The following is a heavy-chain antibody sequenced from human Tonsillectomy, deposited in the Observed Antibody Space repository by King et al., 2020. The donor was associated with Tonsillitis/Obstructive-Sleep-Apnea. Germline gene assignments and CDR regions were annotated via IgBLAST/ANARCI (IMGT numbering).Heavy chain of an antibody. V-gene: IGHV2-5*02. CDR1: GFSLSTSGVG. D-gene: IGHD4-17*01. CDR2: IYWDDDK. J-gene: IGHJ4*02. Sequence: TLKESGPTLVKPTQTLTLTCTFSGFSLSTSGVGVGWIRQPPGKALEWLALIYWDDDKRYSPSLKSRLTITKDTYKNQVVLTMTNIDPVDTATYYCAHSWDYGDSGNYYFDYWGQGPLVTVSS. CDR3: AHSWDYGDSGNYYFDY.